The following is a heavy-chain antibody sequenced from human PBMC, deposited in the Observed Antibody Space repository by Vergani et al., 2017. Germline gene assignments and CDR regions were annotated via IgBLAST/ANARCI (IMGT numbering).Heavy chain of an antibody. CDR1: GFTFTAHG. J-gene: IGHJ3*02. CDR3: ARDNVLRGSDGGNDAFDI. CDR2: ISSTATYI. Sequence: EVQLLESGGGSAQPGESLRLSCVASGFTFTAHGLNWVRQAPGKGLEWVSFISSTATYIDYADSLKGRISISRDNAKKSLYLQMHSLRAEDTAVYYCARDNVLRGSDGGNDAFDIWGRGTMVIVSS. V-gene: IGHV3-21*01. D-gene: IGHD3-3*01.